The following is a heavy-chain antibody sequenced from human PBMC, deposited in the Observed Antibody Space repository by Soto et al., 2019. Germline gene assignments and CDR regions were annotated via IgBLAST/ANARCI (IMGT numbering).Heavy chain of an antibody. CDR1: GASVSSNNYY. V-gene: IGHV4-39*01. Sequence: QLQLRESGPGLVKASETLSLTCAVSGASVSSNNYYWDWIRQPPGTGLEWIGTISYSGSTYYNPSLKSRVTISVDTSKNQFSLKLSSVTAADTAVYYCTRHGRYYSYMDVWGKGTTVTVSS. J-gene: IGHJ6*03. CDR2: ISYSGST. CDR3: TRHGRYYSYMDV.